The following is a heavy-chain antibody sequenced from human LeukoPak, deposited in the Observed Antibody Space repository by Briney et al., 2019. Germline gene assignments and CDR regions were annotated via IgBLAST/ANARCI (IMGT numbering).Heavy chain of an antibody. CDR3: AKSKKYTSNPSDY. CDR1: GFTFSSYA. J-gene: IGHJ4*02. D-gene: IGHD6-13*01. V-gene: IGHV3-30*04. Sequence: GGALRLSCAASGFTFSSYAMHRVRQAPGKGLEWVAVISYDGSNKYYADSVRDRLTISRDNARNTLYLQMHSLRAEDTAVYYCAKSKKYTSNPSDYWGQGTLVTVSS. CDR2: ISYDGSNK.